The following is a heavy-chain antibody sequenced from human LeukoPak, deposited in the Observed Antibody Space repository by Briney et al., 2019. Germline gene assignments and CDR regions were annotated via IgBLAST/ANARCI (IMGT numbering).Heavy chain of an antibody. CDR2: IYYSGST. J-gene: IGHJ4*02. CDR3: ARGPGRYFDY. Sequence: SETLSLTCTVSGGSISSYCWSWIRQPPGKGLEWIGYIYYSGSTNYNPSLKSRVTISVDTSKNQFSLKLSSVTAADTAVYYCARGPGRYFDYWGQGTLVTVSS. CDR1: GGSISSYC. V-gene: IGHV4-59*01. D-gene: IGHD1-14*01.